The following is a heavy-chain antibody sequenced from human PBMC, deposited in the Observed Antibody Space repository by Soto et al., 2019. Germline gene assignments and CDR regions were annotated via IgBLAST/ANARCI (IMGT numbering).Heavy chain of an antibody. J-gene: IGHJ6*02. CDR1: GYTFISYG. D-gene: IGHD6-19*01. Sequence: GASVKVSCKASGYTFISYGISWVRQVPGQGLEWMGWISVYNGNTSNAQKFQGRVTMTTDTSTSTAYMELRSLRSDDTAVYYCARAGQWLDPNVHYYYGMDVWGQGTTVTVSS. V-gene: IGHV1-18*04. CDR2: ISVYNGNT. CDR3: ARAGQWLDPNVHYYYGMDV.